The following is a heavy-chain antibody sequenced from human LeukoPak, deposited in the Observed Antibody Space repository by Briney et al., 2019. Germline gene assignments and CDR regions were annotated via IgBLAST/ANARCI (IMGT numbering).Heavy chain of an antibody. V-gene: IGHV1-18*01. Sequence: ASVKVSCKASGYTFTSYGISWVRQAPGQGLEWMGWISAYNGNTNYAQKLQGRVTMTTDTSTSTAYMELRSLRSDDTAVYCCARDGRYYDSSGYRPFDYWGQGTLVTVSS. CDR2: ISAYNGNT. CDR3: ARDGRYYDSSGYRPFDY. CDR1: GYTFTSYG. D-gene: IGHD3-22*01. J-gene: IGHJ4*02.